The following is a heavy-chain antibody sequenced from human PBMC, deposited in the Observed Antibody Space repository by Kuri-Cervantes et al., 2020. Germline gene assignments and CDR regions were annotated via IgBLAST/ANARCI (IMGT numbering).Heavy chain of an antibody. CDR3: ARVTYSSSWVVFGY. Sequence: SGPTLVKPTQTLTLTCTFSGFSLSTSGMRVSWIRQPPGKVLEWLARIDWDDDKFYSTSLKTRLTISKDTSKNQVVLTMTNVDPVDTATYYCARVTYSSSWVVFGYWGQGTLVTVSS. D-gene: IGHD6-13*01. V-gene: IGHV2-70*04. CDR2: IDWDDDK. CDR1: GFSLSTSGMR. J-gene: IGHJ4*02.